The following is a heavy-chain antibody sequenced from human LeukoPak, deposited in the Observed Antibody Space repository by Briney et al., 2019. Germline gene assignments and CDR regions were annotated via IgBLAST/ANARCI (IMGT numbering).Heavy chain of an antibody. Sequence: PGGSLRVSCAAAGFIFSSYSMHWVRQAPGKGLEWVAVISYDGSKKYYPESVRGRFTISRDNSKNTLFLQMSSLRAEDTAVYYCAKDFGYDSGTYLEQWGQGTLVTVSS. D-gene: IGHD3-10*01. J-gene: IGHJ4*02. CDR3: AKDFGYDSGTYLEQ. CDR1: GFIFSSYS. V-gene: IGHV3-30*18. CDR2: ISYDGSKK.